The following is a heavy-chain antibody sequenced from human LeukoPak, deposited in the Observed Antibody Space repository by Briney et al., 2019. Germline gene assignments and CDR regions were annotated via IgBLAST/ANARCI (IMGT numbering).Heavy chain of an antibody. V-gene: IGHV1-18*01. CDR3: ARDVLLVDTAMDHYYMDV. Sequence: ASVKVSCKASGYTLTSYGISWVRQAPGQGLEWMGWISAYNGNTNYAQKLQGRVTMTTDTSTSTAYMELRSLRSDDTAVYYCARDVLLVDTAMDHYYMDVWGKGTTVTVSS. D-gene: IGHD5-18*01. J-gene: IGHJ6*03. CDR1: GYTLTSYG. CDR2: ISAYNGNT.